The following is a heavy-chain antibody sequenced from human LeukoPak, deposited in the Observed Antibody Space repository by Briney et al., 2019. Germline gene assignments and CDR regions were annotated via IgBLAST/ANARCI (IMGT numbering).Heavy chain of an antibody. D-gene: IGHD2-21*01. J-gene: IGHJ5*02. CDR3: ARVVTGDANRFDP. CDR2: INQDGSEK. Sequence: GGSLRLSCAASGFTFSSSWMSWVRQGPRKGLEWVANINQDGSEKYYVDSVRGRFTISRDNAENSLYLQMNSLRAADTAVYYCARVVTGDANRFDPWGQGTLVTVSS. V-gene: IGHV3-7*05. CDR1: GFTFSSSW.